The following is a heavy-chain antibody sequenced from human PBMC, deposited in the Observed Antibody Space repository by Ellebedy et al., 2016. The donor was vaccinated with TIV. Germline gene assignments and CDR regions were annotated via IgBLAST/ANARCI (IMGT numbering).Heavy chain of an antibody. D-gene: IGHD3-22*01. CDR2: IYYSGST. J-gene: IGHJ6*02. CDR1: GGSISSYY. Sequence: SETLSLTCTVSGGSISSYYWSWIRQPPGKGLEWIGYIYYSGSTNYNPSLKSRFTISVDTSKNQFSLKLSSVTAADTAVYYCARDRGYDSSGYYTYYYYGMDVWGQGTTVTVSS. CDR3: ARDRGYDSSGYYTYYYYGMDV. V-gene: IGHV4-59*01.